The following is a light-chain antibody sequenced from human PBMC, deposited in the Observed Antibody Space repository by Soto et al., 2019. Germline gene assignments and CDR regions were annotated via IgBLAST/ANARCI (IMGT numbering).Light chain of an antibody. V-gene: IGLV2-14*01. CDR1: SSDVGGYNY. Sequence: QSVLTQPASVSGSPGQSITISCTGTSSDVGGYNYVSWYQQHPGKAPKLMIYEVSNRPSGASNRFSGSKSGNTASLTISGLQAEDEADYYCGSYTSSSTLYVFATGTKVTVL. CDR2: EVS. J-gene: IGLJ1*01. CDR3: GSYTSSSTLYV.